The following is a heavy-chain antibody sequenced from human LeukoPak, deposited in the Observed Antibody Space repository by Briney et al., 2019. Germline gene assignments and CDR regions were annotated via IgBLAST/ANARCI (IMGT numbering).Heavy chain of an antibody. CDR2: IYDSGST. V-gene: IGHV4-39*01. CDR1: GGSIRSSYYY. D-gene: IGHD3-22*01. CDR3: ARPFLYYDSSGYYKSWFDP. Sequence: SETLSLTCTVSGGSIRSSYYYWGWIRQPPGKGLEWIGSIYDSGSTYYNPSLKSRVTISVDTSKNQFSLKLSSVTAADTAVYYCARPFLYYDSSGYYKSWFDPWGQGTLVTVSS. J-gene: IGHJ5*02.